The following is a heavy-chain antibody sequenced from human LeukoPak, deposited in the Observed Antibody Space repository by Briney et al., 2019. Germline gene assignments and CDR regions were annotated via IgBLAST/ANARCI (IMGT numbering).Heavy chain of an antibody. CDR3: AKGVRYLDWWILDY. V-gene: IGHV3-23*01. CDR2: ISGSDYA. Sequence: PGGSLRLSYAAYGFTFSNYAMGWVRQAPGKGLEWVAGISGSDYAYYTDSVKGRFTISRDNSKNTLYLQMNTLRAEDTAVYYCAKGVRYLDWWILDYWGQGTLVPVSS. D-gene: IGHD3-9*01. J-gene: IGHJ4*02. CDR1: GFTFSNYA.